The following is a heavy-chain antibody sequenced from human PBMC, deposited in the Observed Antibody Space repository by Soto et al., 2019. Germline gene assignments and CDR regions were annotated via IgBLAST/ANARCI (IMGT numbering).Heavy chain of an antibody. V-gene: IGHV3-7*01. CDR3: ARHSRDGSGTSVNPYLDY. CDR1: GFAFGSYW. CDR2: IKGDSSEK. D-gene: IGHD3-10*01. J-gene: IGHJ4*01. Sequence: PGGSLRLSCAASGFAFGSYWMSWVRQAPGKGLEWLGTIKGDSSEKKYVASVRGRFTMSRDNAQNSLYLQMDSLRVEDTALYFCARHSRDGSGTSVNPYLDYLGHGTLVTVSS.